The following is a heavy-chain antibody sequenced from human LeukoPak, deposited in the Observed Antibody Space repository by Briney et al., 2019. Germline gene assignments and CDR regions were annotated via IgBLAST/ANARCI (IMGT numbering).Heavy chain of an antibody. CDR1: GGTFSSYA. J-gene: IGHJ4*02. CDR2: IIPIFGTA. Sequence: SVKVSCKASGGTFSSYAISWMRQAPGQGLEWMGGIIPIFGTANYAQKFQGRVTITADESTSTAYMELSSLRSEDTAVYYCARDLGYCSGGSCYQEGYFDYWGQGTLVTVSS. D-gene: IGHD2-15*01. V-gene: IGHV1-69*13. CDR3: ARDLGYCSGGSCYQEGYFDY.